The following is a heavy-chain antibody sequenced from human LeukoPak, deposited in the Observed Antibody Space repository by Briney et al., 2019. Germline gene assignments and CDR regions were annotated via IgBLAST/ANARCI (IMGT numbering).Heavy chain of an antibody. D-gene: IGHD3-10*01. Sequence: GGSLRLSCAASGFTFSSYGMSWVRQAPGKGLEWVSAISGSGGSTYYADSVKGRFTISRDNSKNVLYLEVISLTADDTAVYYCAKDDAWLRFGEWSQGTLVTVSS. CDR1: GFTFSSYG. CDR2: ISGSGGST. J-gene: IGHJ4*02. CDR3: AKDDAWLRFGE. V-gene: IGHV3-23*01.